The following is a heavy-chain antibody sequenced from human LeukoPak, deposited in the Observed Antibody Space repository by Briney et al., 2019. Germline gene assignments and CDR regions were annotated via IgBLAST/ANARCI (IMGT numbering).Heavy chain of an antibody. V-gene: IGHV3-21*01. CDR2: ISSSSSSYI. Sequence: GGSLRLSCAASGFTFSSYSMNWVRQAPGKGLEWVSSISSSSSSYIYYADSVKGRFTISRDNAKNSLYLQMNSLRAEDTAVYYCARPLLEYSYGQGVYFDYWGQGTLVTVSS. J-gene: IGHJ4*02. CDR3: ARPLLEYSYGQGVYFDY. CDR1: GFTFSSYS. D-gene: IGHD5-18*01.